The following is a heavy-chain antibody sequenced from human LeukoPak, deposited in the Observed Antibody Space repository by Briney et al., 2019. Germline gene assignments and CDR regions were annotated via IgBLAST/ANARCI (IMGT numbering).Heavy chain of an antibody. CDR3: ARPYDSSGYHPPDAFDI. Sequence: PSETLSLSCAVSGGSFRNSYYWGWIRHPPGRGLELVGSIHYSGSTYYNQSLKSRVTISVDTSKKQFSLKLSYVTAEDTAVYYCARPYDSSGYHPPDAFDIWGQGTMVTVSS. D-gene: IGHD3-22*01. CDR1: GGSFRNSYY. V-gene: IGHV4-39*07. J-gene: IGHJ3*02. CDR2: IHYSGST.